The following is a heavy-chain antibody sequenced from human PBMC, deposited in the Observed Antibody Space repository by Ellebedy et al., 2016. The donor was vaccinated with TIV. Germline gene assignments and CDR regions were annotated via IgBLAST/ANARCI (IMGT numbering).Heavy chain of an antibody. Sequence: PGGSLRLSCEASRFIFSTYDTNWVRQAPGKGLEWVSYISISSGTISYADSVKGRFTISRDNAKNSLYLQMNSLRAEDTAVYYCARPRLGSGSWGAFDIWGQGTMVTVSS. CDR3: ARPRLGSGSWGAFDI. CDR1: RFIFSTYD. J-gene: IGHJ3*02. CDR2: ISISSGTI. V-gene: IGHV3-48*04. D-gene: IGHD3-10*01.